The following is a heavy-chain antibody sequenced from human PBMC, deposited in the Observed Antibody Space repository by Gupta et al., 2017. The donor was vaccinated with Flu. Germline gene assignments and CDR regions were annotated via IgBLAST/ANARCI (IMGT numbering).Heavy chain of an antibody. CDR2: INPDSGAT. D-gene: IGHD6-19*01. CDR3: AKVASRRYSKGWFHH. Sequence: QVQLVQSGAAVKKPGASMRVSCAASGYSFGDYYLQWVRQAPGQGLEWMGWINPDSGATHYGEKCLGRVTMTRDTSTSTAYLEMNRLTADDTAVYYCAKVASRRYSKGWFHHWGQGALLTVSS. CDR1: GYSFGDYY. V-gene: IGHV1-2*02. J-gene: IGHJ1*01.